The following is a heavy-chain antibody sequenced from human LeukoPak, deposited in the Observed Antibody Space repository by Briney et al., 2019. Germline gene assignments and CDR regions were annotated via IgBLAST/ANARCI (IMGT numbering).Heavy chain of an antibody. CDR3: AKDGGSGYYYFDY. V-gene: IGHV3-7*03. Sequence: GGSLRLSCAASEFTFSNYWMTWVRQAPGKGLEWVANIKEDGSDKYYVDSVKGRFTISRDNAKNSLYLQMNNLRAEDTAVYYCAKDGGSGYYYFDYWGQGTLVTVSS. J-gene: IGHJ4*02. CDR2: IKEDGSDK. CDR1: EFTFSNYW. D-gene: IGHD3-22*01.